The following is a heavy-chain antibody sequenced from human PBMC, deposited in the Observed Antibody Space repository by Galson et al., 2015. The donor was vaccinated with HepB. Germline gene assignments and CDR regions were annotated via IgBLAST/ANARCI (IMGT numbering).Heavy chain of an antibody. J-gene: IGHJ6*02. V-gene: IGHV3-23*01. Sequence: SLRLSCAASGFTFSDYAINWVRQAPGKGLEWVSAINFSGGYRYYADSVKGRFTISRDNSKNTAFLQMNSLRVEDTAVYYCAKGGSHLPHHYNDLDVWGLGTTVTVSS. CDR2: INFSGGYR. D-gene: IGHD3-3*01. CDR1: GFTFSDYA. CDR3: AKGGSHLPHHYNDLDV.